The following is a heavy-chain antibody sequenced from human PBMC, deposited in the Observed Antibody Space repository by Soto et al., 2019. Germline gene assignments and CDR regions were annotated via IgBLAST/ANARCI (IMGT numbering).Heavy chain of an antibody. D-gene: IGHD6-13*01. CDR3: ARDTSSTSLRAEYFQF. Sequence: SETLSLTCDVSGGPVGYTSFYWGWLRQSPGKGLEWIGSVHHSVTTYYNPSLKGRVTISMDTSKNQFSLRLTSVAAADTAVYYCARDTSSTSLRAEYFQFWGQGTQVTVSS. CDR2: VHHSVTT. CDR1: GGPVGYTSFY. V-gene: IGHV4-39*02. J-gene: IGHJ1*01.